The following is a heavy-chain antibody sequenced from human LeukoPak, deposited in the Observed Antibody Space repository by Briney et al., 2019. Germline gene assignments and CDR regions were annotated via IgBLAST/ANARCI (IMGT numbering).Heavy chain of an antibody. D-gene: IGHD2-15*01. CDR1: GYTFTGYY. Sequence: GASVKVSCKASGYTFTGYYMHWVRQAPGQGLEWMGWINPNSGGTNYAQKFQGRVTMTRDTSISTAYIELGGLTSDDTAVYYCARPYCSGGSCHDYFDYWGQGTLVTVSS. V-gene: IGHV1-2*02. J-gene: IGHJ4*02. CDR2: INPNSGGT. CDR3: ARPYCSGGSCHDYFDY.